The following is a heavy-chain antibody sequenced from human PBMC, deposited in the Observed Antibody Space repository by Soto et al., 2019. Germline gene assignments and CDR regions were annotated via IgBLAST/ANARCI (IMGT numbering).Heavy chain of an antibody. Sequence: TSETLSLTCTVSGGSISSGGYYWSWIRQHPGKGLEWIGYIYYSGSTYYNPSLKSRVTISVDTSKNQFSLHLNSVTPEDTAVYYCAGTTSLQWYYMDVWDKGTTVTSP. V-gene: IGHV4-31*03. D-gene: IGHD1-7*01. CDR2: IYYSGST. J-gene: IGHJ6*03. CDR1: GGSISSGGYY. CDR3: AGTTSLQWYYMDV.